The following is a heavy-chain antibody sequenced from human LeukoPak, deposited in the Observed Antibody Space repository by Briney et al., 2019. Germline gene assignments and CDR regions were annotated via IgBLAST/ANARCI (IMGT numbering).Heavy chain of an antibody. CDR1: GGTFSSYA. D-gene: IGHD3-10*01. J-gene: IGHJ4*02. V-gene: IGHV1-69*05. CDR2: IIPIFGTA. CDR3: AREDYYGSGGFDY. Sequence: SVKVSFKASGGTFSSYAISWVRQAPGQGLEWMGGIIPIFGTANYAQKFQGRVTITTDESTSTAYMELSSLRSEDTAVYYCAREDYYGSGGFDYWGQGTLVTVSS.